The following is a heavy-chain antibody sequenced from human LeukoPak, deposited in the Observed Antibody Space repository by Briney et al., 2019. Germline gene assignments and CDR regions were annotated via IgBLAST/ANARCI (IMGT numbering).Heavy chain of an antibody. CDR1: GYTFTGYY. V-gene: IGHV1-2*02. J-gene: IGHJ5*02. Sequence: ASVKVSCKASGYTFTGYYMHWVRQAPGQGLEWMGWTNPNSGGTNYAQKFQGRVTMTRDTSISTAYMELSGLTSNDTAVYYCARTREYSSSWYFPPFDPWGQGTLVTVSS. CDR2: TNPNSGGT. D-gene: IGHD6-13*01. CDR3: ARTREYSSSWYFPPFDP.